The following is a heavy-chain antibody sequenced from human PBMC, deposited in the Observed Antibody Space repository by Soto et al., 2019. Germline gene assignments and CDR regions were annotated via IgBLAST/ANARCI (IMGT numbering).Heavy chain of an antibody. CDR1: GGTFSSYA. D-gene: IGHD3-22*01. Sequence: ASVKVSCKASGGTFSSYAISWVRQAPGQGLEWMGGIIPIFGTANYAQKFQGRVTITADESTSTAYMELSSLRSEDTAVYYCARDLKSSGYYDSSGYYGYWGQGTLVTVSS. CDR2: IIPIFGTA. V-gene: IGHV1-69*13. J-gene: IGHJ4*02. CDR3: ARDLKSSGYYDSSGYYGY.